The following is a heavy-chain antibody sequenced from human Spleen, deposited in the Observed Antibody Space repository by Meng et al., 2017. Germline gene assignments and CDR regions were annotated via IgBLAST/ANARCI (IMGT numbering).Heavy chain of an antibody. CDR2: INPYDDTT. D-gene: IGHD3-22*01. V-gene: IGHV1-46*01. CDR1: GYTFTTHF. J-gene: IGHJ4*02. CDR3: ARASNYYESSGFSDY. Sequence: QVHLVQSGAEVKKPGASVKVSCKASGYTFTTHFMHWVRQAPGQGLEWMGIINPYDDTTYYTQKFQGRVTMTRDTSTSTVYMELRRLRSEDTGVYYCARASNYYESSGFSDYWGQGTLVTVSS.